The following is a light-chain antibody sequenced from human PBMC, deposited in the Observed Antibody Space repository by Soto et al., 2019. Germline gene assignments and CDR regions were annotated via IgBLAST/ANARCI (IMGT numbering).Light chain of an antibody. V-gene: IGKV3-20*01. CDR2: DAS. Sequence: EIVLTQSPGTLSLSPGERATLSCRASQSVSSSYLAWYQQKPGQAPRLLIYDASSRATGIPDRFSGSGSGTDFTLTISRLEPEDFAVYYCQQYAGSPRTFGQGTKVEIK. CDR1: QSVSSSY. J-gene: IGKJ1*01. CDR3: QQYAGSPRT.